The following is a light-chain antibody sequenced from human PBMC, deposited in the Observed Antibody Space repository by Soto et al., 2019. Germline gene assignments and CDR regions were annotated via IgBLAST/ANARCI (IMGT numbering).Light chain of an antibody. CDR1: QDITNY. V-gene: IGKV1-33*01. Sequence: DIQMTQSPSSLSASVGDRVTITCQASQDITNYLNWYQQKPGKAPKLLIYDASNLETGVPSRFSGSGSGTDFTFTISTLQPEDIAVYYCQQYDNRPITFGQGTRLEV. CDR2: DAS. CDR3: QQYDNRPIT. J-gene: IGKJ5*01.